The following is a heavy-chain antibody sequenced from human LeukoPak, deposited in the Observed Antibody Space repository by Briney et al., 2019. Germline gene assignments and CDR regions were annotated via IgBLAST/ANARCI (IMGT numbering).Heavy chain of an antibody. D-gene: IGHD5-12*01. CDR2: IYSGGST. J-gene: IGHJ6*03. CDR3: ARTRGGYDSGYYYYYMDV. V-gene: IGHV3-66*02. Sequence: GGSLRLSCAASGFTFSSNYMSWVGQAPGKGVEGVSVIYSGGSTYYADSVKGRFTISRDNSKNTLYLQMNSLRAEDTAVYYCARTRGGYDSGYYYYYMDVWGKGTTATVSS. CDR1: GFTFSSNY.